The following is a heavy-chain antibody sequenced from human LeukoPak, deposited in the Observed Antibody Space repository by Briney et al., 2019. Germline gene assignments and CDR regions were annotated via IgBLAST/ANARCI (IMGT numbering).Heavy chain of an antibody. CDR1: GYSIRNGYN. CDR3: ARDLRQQLGGWFDY. CDR2: IYQSGST. Sequence: SETLSLTCTVSGYSIRNGYNWGWIRLSPGKGLEWLGRIYQSGSTYDNPSLKSRVTLSIDTSKNHFSLKLTSVTAADTAVYYCARDLRQQLGGWFDYWGQGTPVTVSS. J-gene: IGHJ4*02. D-gene: IGHD1-1*01. V-gene: IGHV4-38-2*02.